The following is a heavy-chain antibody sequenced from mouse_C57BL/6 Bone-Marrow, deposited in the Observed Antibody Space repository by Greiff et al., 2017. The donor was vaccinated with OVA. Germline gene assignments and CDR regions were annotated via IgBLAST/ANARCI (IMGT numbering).Heavy chain of an antibody. CDR2: IDPSDSYT. Sequence: QVQLQQPGAELVKPGASVKLSCKASGYTFTSYWMQWVKQRPGQGLEWIGEIDPSDSYTNYNQKFKGKATLTVDTSSSTAYMQLSSLTSEDSAVYYCARGKRGLDYWGQGTTLTVSS. CDR1: GYTFTSYW. D-gene: IGHD4-1*01. CDR3: ARGKRGLDY. J-gene: IGHJ2*01. V-gene: IGHV1-50*01.